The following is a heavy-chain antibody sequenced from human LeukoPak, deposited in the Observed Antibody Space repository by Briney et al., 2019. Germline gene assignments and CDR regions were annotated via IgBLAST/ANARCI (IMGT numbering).Heavy chain of an antibody. Sequence: GGSLRLSCAASGFTFSGYAMSWVRQAPGKGLEWVSTIGTASDTYYPGSVEGRFTLSRDNAKNSLYLQMNSLTAGDAAVYYCARGPPRGKYYYMDVWGKGTTVTVSS. J-gene: IGHJ6*03. CDR3: ARGPPRGKYYYMDV. CDR2: IGTASDT. D-gene: IGHD1-1*01. CDR1: GFTFSGYA. V-gene: IGHV3-13*01.